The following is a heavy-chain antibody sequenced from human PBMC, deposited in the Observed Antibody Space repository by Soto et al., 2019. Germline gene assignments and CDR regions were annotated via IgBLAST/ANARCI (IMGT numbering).Heavy chain of an antibody. D-gene: IGHD1-26*01. CDR1: GGSVSSGSYY. CDR3: ARTMVGARARYFDY. Sequence: QVQLQESGPGLGKPSETLSLTCTVSGGSVSSGSYYWSWIRQPPGKGLEWIGYIYYSGSTNYNPSLTSRVTITVGTSKNQFSLKLSSVTAADTAVYYCARTMVGARARYFDYWGRGTLVTVSS. V-gene: IGHV4-61*01. J-gene: IGHJ4*02. CDR2: IYYSGST.